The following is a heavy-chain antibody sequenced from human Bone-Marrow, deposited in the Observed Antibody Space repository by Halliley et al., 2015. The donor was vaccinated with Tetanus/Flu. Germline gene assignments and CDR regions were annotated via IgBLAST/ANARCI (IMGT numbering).Heavy chain of an antibody. CDR2: ISGSAYST. D-gene: IGHD2-15*01. J-gene: IGHJ5*02. CDR1: GFTFSSYA. CDR3: AKQAGWLHYSGTPRVKWFDP. V-gene: IGHV3-23*01. Sequence: SLRLSCAASGFTFSSYAMSWVRLAPGKGLEWVSTISGSAYSTYYADSVKGRFTVSRDNSKNTLYLQMNSLRAEDTAVYYCAKQAGWLHYSGTPRVKWFDPWGQGTLVTVSS.